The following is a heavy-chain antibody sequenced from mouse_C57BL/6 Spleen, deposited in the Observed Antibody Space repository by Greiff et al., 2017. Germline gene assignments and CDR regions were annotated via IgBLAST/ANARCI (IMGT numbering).Heavy chain of an antibody. CDR3: ARRGYSNYERAMDY. CDR1: GYTFTSYG. Sequence: VQLQQSGAELARPGASVKLSCKASGYTFTSYGISWVKQRTGQGLEWIGEIYPRSGNTYYNEKFKGKATLTADKSSSTAYMELRSLTSEDSAVYFGARRGYSNYERAMDYWGQGTSVTVSS. J-gene: IGHJ4*01. V-gene: IGHV1-81*01. D-gene: IGHD2-5*01. CDR2: IYPRSGNT.